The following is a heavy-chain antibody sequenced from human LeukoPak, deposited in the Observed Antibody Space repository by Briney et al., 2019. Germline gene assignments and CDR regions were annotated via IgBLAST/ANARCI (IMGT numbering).Heavy chain of an antibody. CDR3: ARVSGYSQGYYYMDV. J-gene: IGHJ6*03. V-gene: IGHV1-46*01. CDR2: INPSGGST. CDR1: GYTFTGYY. D-gene: IGHD3-22*01. Sequence: ASVKVSCKASGYTFTGYYMHWVRQAPGQGLEWMGIINPSGGSTSYAQKFQGRVTMTRDMSTSTVYMELSSLRSEDTAVYYCARVSGYSQGYYYMDVWGKGTTVTVSS.